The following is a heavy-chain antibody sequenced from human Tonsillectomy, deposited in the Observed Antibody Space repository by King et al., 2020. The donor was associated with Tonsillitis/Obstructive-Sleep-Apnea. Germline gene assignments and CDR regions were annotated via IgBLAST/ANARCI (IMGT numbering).Heavy chain of an antibody. Sequence: VQLVESGAEVKKPGESLKISCKGSGHSFSTYWIGWLRQMPGKGLEWMGIIYPGDSDTRNSPSFQGQVTISADKATSTAYLQWSSLKASDTAMYYCARHEDQYNYMDVWGKGTTVTVSS. J-gene: IGHJ6*03. V-gene: IGHV5-51*01. CDR3: ARHEDQYNYMDV. D-gene: IGHD2-2*01. CDR1: GHSFSTYW. CDR2: IYPGDSDT.